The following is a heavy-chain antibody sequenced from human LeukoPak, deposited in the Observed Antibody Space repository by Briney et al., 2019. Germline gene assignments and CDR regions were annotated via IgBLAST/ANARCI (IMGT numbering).Heavy chain of an antibody. CDR1: GYTFRNSY. CDR2: INPNGGST. CDR3: ATGSETSSMGDY. V-gene: IGHV1-46*01. Sequence: ASVKVSCKASGYTFRNSYMHWVRQAPGQGREWRGIINPNGGSTTSAPKFGARLTMTTDMSTTTIYMELSSRRSEDTAAYYCATGSETSSMGDYWGQGTLVTVST. J-gene: IGHJ4*02. D-gene: IGHD3-3*01.